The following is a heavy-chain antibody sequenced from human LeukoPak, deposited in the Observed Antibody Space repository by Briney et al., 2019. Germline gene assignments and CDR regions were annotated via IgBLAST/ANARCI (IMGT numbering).Heavy chain of an antibody. D-gene: IGHD3-16*01. Sequence: GASVKVSCKASGYTFTGYYMHWVRQAPGQGLEWMGWINPNSGGTNYAQKFQGRVTMTRDTSISTAYMELSRLRSDDTAVYYRAREGGGHSLGSIGYWGQGTLVTVSS. CDR1: GYTFTGYY. CDR3: AREGGGHSLGSIGY. J-gene: IGHJ4*02. CDR2: INPNSGGT. V-gene: IGHV1-2*02.